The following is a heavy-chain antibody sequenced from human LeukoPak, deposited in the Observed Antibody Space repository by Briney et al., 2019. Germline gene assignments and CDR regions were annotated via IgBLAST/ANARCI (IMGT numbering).Heavy chain of an antibody. CDR3: ARQRPLDSWFDP. CDR2: IYYSGST. CDR1: GGSISSYY. V-gene: IGHV4-59*08. Sequence: PSETLSLTCTVSGGSISSYYWSWIRQPPGKGLEWIGYIYYSGSTNYNPSLKSRVTISVDTSKNQFSLKLSSVTAADTAVYCCARQRPLDSWFDPGAREPWSPSPQ. J-gene: IGHJ5*02.